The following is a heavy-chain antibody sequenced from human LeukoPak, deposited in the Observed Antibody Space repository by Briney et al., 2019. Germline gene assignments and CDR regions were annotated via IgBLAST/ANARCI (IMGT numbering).Heavy chain of an antibody. Sequence: GGSLRLSCAASGFTFSSYSMNWVRQAPGKGVGWVSYISSSSSTIYYADSVKGRFTISRDNAKNSLYLQMNSLRAEDTAVYYCAREGGDRRYDAFDIWGQGTMVTVSS. CDR3: AREGGDRRYDAFDI. D-gene: IGHD3-10*01. CDR2: ISSSSSTI. J-gene: IGHJ3*02. V-gene: IGHV3-48*01. CDR1: GFTFSSYS.